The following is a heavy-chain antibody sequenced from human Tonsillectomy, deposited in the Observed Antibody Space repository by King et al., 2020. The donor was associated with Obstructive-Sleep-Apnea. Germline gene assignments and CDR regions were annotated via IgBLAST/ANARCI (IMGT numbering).Heavy chain of an antibody. V-gene: IGHV1-18*01. CDR3: ARWDILVLPAATPLYFYGMDV. D-gene: IGHD2-2*01. J-gene: IGHJ6*02. CDR2: INPNNGNT. Sequence: VQLVESGGEVKKPGASVKVSCKASGYTFTTYGISWVRQAPGQGLEWMGWINPNNGNTNYPQKLQGRVTVTTDTSTSTVYMELRSLTSDDTAVYYCARWDILVLPAATPLYFYGMDVWGQGTMVTVSS. CDR1: GYTFTTYG.